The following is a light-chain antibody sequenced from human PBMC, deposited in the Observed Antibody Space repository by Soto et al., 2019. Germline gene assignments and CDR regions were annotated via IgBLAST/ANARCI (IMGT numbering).Light chain of an antibody. J-gene: IGLJ2*01. V-gene: IGLV2-14*01. CDR1: SSDVGGYNY. Sequence: QSALTQPASVSGSPGQSITISCTGTSSDVGGYNYVSWYQQHPGKAPKLMIYEVSNRPSGVSNRFSGSKSGNTASLTISGLQAEDEADYCCSSYTSSSTRHVVFGGGTKLTVL. CDR3: SSYTSSSTRHVV. CDR2: EVS.